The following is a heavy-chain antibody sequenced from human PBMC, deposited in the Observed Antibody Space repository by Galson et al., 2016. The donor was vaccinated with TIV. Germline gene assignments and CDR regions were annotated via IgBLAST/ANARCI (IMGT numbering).Heavy chain of an antibody. CDR2: ISYDGTNK. Sequence: SLRLSCAASGLSFSRNAMHWVRQAPGRGLEWVAVISYDGTNKYYADSVKGRLTISRDNSKNTLYLQMNSLKTEDTAVYYCATSTVGENIYYYGMDVWGQGTTVTVSS. J-gene: IGHJ6*02. CDR3: ATSTVGENIYYYGMDV. CDR1: GLSFSRNA. D-gene: IGHD3-10*01. V-gene: IGHV3-30-3*01.